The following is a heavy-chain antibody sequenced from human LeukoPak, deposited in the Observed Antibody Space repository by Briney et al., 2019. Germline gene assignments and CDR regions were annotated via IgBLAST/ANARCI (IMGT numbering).Heavy chain of an antibody. D-gene: IGHD2-15*01. CDR2: IYYSGST. CDR1: GGSISSGGYY. CDR3: AGIFCSGGSCYSGGLGYFHY. J-gene: IGHJ4*02. V-gene: IGHV4-31*03. Sequence: SETLSLTCTVSGGSISSGGYYWSWIRQHPGKGLEWIGYIYYSGSTYYNPSLKSRVTISVDTSKNQFSLKLSSVTAADTAVYYCAGIFCSGGSCYSGGLGYFHYWGQGTLVTVSS.